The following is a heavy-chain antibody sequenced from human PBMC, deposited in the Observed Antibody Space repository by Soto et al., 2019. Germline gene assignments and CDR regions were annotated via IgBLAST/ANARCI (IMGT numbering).Heavy chain of an antibody. D-gene: IGHD4-17*01. V-gene: IGHV3-11*06. CDR1: GFTFSDNY. Sequence: GGSLRLSFADSGFTFSDNYMSWIRQAPGKGLEWVSYITSSSSYTNYADSVKGRFTISRDNAKNSLYLQMNSLRAEDTAVYYCARNLYGDYVFDYWGQGTLVTVSS. CDR3: ARNLYGDYVFDY. CDR2: ITSSSSYT. J-gene: IGHJ4*02.